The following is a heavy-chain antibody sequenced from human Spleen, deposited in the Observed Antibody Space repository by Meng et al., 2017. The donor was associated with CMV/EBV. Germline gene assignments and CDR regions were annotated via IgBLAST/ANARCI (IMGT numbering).Heavy chain of an antibody. CDR2: IKSKTDGGTT. Sequence: GESLKISCAASGFTVSSNYMSWVRQAPGKGLEWVGRIKSKTDGGTTEYAAPVKGRFTLSRDDSKNTLYQQVISLKTEDAAVYYCTTVRSPAYFDYWGQGTLVTVSS. CDR3: TTVRSPAYFDY. CDR1: GFTVSSNY. J-gene: IGHJ4*02. D-gene: IGHD3-16*01. V-gene: IGHV3-15*01.